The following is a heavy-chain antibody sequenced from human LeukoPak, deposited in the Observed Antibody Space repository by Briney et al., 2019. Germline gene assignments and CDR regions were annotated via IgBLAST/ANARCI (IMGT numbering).Heavy chain of an antibody. CDR1: GFTGSSNY. Sequence: GGSLRLSCAASGFTGSSNYMSWVRQAPGKGLEWVSVIYSGGSTYYADSVKGRFTISRDNSKNTLYLQMNSLRAEDTAVYYCAIAQGGDYFDYWGQGTLVTVSS. V-gene: IGHV3-66*01. J-gene: IGHJ4*02. CDR3: AIAQGGDYFDY. CDR2: IYSGGST. D-gene: IGHD4-17*01.